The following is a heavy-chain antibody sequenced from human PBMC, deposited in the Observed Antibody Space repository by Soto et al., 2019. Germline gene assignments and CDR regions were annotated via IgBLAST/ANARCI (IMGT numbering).Heavy chain of an antibody. CDR3: TTSRGVGATNRYYYGMDV. V-gene: IGHV3-15*01. CDR1: GFTFSNAW. J-gene: IGHJ6*02. CDR2: IKSKTDGGTT. D-gene: IGHD1-26*01. Sequence: EVQLVESGGGLVKPGGSLRLSCAASGFTFSNAWMSWVRQAPGKGLEWVGRIKSKTDGGTTDYAAPVKGRFTISRDDSKNTLYLQMNSLKTEDTAVYYCTTSRGVGATNRYYYGMDVWGQGTTVTVSS.